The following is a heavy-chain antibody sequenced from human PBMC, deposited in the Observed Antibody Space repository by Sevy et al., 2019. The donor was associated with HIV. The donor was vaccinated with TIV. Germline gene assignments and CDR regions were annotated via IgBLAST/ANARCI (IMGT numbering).Heavy chain of an antibody. V-gene: IGHV1-46*01. Sequence: ASVKVSCKASGYTFTSYYMHWVRQAPGQGLEWMGIINPSGGSTSYAQKFQGRVTMTRDTSTSTVYMELSSLRSEDTAVDYCARETPTKAYYYYGMDVWGQGTTVTVSS. CDR1: GYTFTSYY. CDR3: ARETPTKAYYYYGMDV. J-gene: IGHJ6*02. CDR2: INPSGGST.